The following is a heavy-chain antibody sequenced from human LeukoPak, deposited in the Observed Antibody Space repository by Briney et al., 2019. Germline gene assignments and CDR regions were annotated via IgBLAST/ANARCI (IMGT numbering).Heavy chain of an antibody. J-gene: IGHJ6*02. V-gene: IGHV3-7*03. D-gene: IGHD3-10*01. CDR3: ARDLRFGELYYYYGMDV. CDR2: IKQDGSEK. Sequence: GGSLRLSCAASGFTFSSYWMSWVRQAPGKGLEWAANIKQDGSEKYYVDSVKGRFTISRDNAKNSLYLQMNSLRAEDTAVYYCARDLRFGELYYYYGMDVWGQGTTVTVSS. CDR1: GFTFSSYW.